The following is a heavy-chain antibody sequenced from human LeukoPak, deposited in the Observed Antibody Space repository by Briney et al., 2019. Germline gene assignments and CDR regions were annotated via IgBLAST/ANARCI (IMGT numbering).Heavy chain of an antibody. Sequence: PSETLSLTCTVSGYSISSGYYWGWIRQPPGKGLEWIGSIYHSGSTYYNPSLKSRVTISVDTSKNQFSLKLSSVTAADTAVYYCARHWPHLVEIFDYWGQGTLVTVSS. CDR1: GYSISSGYY. CDR2: IYHSGST. CDR3: ARHWPHLVEIFDY. V-gene: IGHV4-38-2*02. J-gene: IGHJ4*02. D-gene: IGHD5-24*01.